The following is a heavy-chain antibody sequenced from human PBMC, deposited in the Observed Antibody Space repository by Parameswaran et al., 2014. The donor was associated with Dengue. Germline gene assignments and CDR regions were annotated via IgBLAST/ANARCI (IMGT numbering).Heavy chain of an antibody. V-gene: IGHV3-30*02. CDR3: AKDSSNWFDS. J-gene: IGHJ5*01. CDR2: ILYAGNSE. D-gene: IGHD6-19*01. Sequence: VRQAPGRAGVVALILYAGNSEYYADSVKGRFTISRDDSKNTLYLQMSSLRPEDTAVYYCAKDSSNWFDSWGQGALVTVSS.